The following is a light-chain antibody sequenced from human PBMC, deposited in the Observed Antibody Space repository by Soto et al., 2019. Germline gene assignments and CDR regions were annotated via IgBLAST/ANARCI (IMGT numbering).Light chain of an antibody. CDR1: QSVSTS. Sequence: EIVMTQSPATLSVSTGDPATLSCRASQSVSTSLAWYQQKPGQAPRLLISGASTRATGVPAKFSGSGSETEFTLPISSLQSEDFAVYYCQQYNNWWKFGQGTKVEIK. CDR2: GAS. V-gene: IGKV3-15*01. J-gene: IGKJ1*01. CDR3: QQYNNWWK.